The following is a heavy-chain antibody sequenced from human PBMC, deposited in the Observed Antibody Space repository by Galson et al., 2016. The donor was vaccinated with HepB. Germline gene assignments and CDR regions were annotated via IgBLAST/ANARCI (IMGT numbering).Heavy chain of an antibody. Sequence: SLRLSCAASGFTFSTYEMNWDRHAPGKGLQWVSYISTTGGTRYYADSVRGRFTISRDNAKESLYLQMNSLRSDDTGVYYCARGFGAFNLWGRGTMVTVSS. J-gene: IGHJ3*01. CDR1: GFTFSTYE. CDR3: ARGFGAFNL. V-gene: IGHV3-48*03. D-gene: IGHD3-10*01. CDR2: ISTTGGTR.